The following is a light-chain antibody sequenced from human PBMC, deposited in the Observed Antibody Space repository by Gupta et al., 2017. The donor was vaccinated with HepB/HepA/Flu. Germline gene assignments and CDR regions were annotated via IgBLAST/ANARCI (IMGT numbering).Light chain of an antibody. Sequence: SYALTPPPSVSVSPGQTASITCSGDKLGDKNVCWFQQKPGQSPVLVIYQHTERPSGIPERFSASNSGNTATLTISGTQAMDEADYNWQAGDRSNVVFGGGTKLTVL. CDR3: QAGDRSNVV. V-gene: IGLV3-1*01. CDR2: QHT. CDR1: KLGDKN. J-gene: IGLJ2*01.